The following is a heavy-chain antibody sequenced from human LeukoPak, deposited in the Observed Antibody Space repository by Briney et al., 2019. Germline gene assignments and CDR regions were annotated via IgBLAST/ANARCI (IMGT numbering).Heavy chain of an antibody. V-gene: IGHV3-23*01. CDR3: AKDRLTIDAFDI. D-gene: IGHD1-14*01. CDR2: ITSNGGTT. Sequence: AGSLRLSSGASGFTLSSYAMSWVRQAPGKGLEWVSAITSNGGTTYYAHSVKGRFTISRDNSKNTLYLQMNSLRAEDTAVFYCAKDRLTIDAFDIWGQGTMVTVSS. J-gene: IGHJ3*02. CDR1: GFTLSSYA.